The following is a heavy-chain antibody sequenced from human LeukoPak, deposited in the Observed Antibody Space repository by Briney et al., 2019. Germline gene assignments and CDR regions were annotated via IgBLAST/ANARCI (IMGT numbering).Heavy chain of an antibody. D-gene: IGHD3-10*01. CDR3: ARDRGFGREDWFDP. J-gene: IGHJ5*02. CDR1: GFPFSSYS. CDR2: ISSSSSYI. Sequence: TGGSLRLSCAASGFPFSSYSMNWVRQAPGKGLEWVSSISSSSSYIYYADSVKGRFTISRDNAKNSLYLQMNSLRAEDTAVYYCARDRGFGREDWFDPWGQGTLVTVSS. V-gene: IGHV3-21*01.